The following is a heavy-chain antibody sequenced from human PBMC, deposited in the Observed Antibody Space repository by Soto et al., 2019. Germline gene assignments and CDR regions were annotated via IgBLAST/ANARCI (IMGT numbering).Heavy chain of an antibody. V-gene: IGHV1-69*13. J-gene: IGHJ4*02. Sequence: SVKVSCKASGGTFSSYRINWVRQAPGQGLEWMGGIVPIYRKADYAQKFQGRVTITADESARTSYMELRSLKSQDTAVYYCVRDSGAKLSSSWGKGTLVTVSS. CDR2: IVPIYRKA. CDR3: VRDSGAKLSSS. CDR1: GGTFSSYR. D-gene: IGHD6-13*01.